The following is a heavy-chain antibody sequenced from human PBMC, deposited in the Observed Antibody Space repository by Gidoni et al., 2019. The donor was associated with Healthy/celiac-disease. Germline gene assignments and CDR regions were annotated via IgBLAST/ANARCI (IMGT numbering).Heavy chain of an antibody. CDR2: IRSKAYGGTT. Sequence: EVQLVESGGGLVQPGRSLRLSFTASGFTSGDYAMSWFRQAPGKGLEWVGFIRSKAYGGTTEYAASVKGRFTISRDDSKSIAYLQMNSLKTEDTAVYYCTSHPIYDILTGYYSDAFDIWGQGTMVTVFS. J-gene: IGHJ3*02. CDR1: GFTSGDYA. D-gene: IGHD3-9*01. CDR3: TSHPIYDILTGYYSDAFDI. V-gene: IGHV3-49*03.